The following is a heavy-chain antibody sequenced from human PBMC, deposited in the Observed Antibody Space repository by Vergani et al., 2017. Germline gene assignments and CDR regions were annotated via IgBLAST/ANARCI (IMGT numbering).Heavy chain of an antibody. CDR2: IYYSGSP. D-gene: IGHD6-19*01. J-gene: IGHJ4*02. CDR1: GGSISSYY. V-gene: IGHV4-59*08. Sequence: QVQLQESGPGLVKPSETLSLTCTVSGGSISSYYWSWIRQPPGKGLEWIGYIYYSGSPNYNPSLKSRVTRSVDTSKNQFSLKLRAVTAADTAVYYCARQEAVAGTPLDYWGQGTLVTVSS. CDR3: ARQEAVAGTPLDY.